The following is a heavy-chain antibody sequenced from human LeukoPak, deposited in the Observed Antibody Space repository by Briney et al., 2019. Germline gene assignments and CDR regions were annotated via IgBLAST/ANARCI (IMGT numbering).Heavy chain of an antibody. J-gene: IGHJ4*02. CDR2: FDPEDGET. D-gene: IGHD3-10*01. Sequence: ASVKVSCKVSGYTLTELSMHWVRQAPGKGLECMGGFDPEDGETIYAQKFQGRVTMTEDTSTDTAYMELSSLRSEDTAVYYCATDLYGSGSYYTSYWGQGTLVTVSS. CDR3: ATDLYGSGSYYTSY. V-gene: IGHV1-24*01. CDR1: GYTLTELS.